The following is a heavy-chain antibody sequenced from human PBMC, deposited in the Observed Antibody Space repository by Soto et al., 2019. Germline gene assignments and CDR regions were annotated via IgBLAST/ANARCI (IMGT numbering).Heavy chain of an antibody. Sequence: PAGSLRLSCAASGFTFSSYSMNWVRQAPGKGLEWVSYISSSSSTIYYADSVKGRFTISRDNAKNSLYLQMNSLRAEDTAVYYCARDRSQLWLYNWFDPWGQGTLVTVSS. CDR1: GFTFSSYS. V-gene: IGHV3-48*01. CDR2: ISSSSSTI. D-gene: IGHD5-18*01. J-gene: IGHJ5*02. CDR3: ARDRSQLWLYNWFDP.